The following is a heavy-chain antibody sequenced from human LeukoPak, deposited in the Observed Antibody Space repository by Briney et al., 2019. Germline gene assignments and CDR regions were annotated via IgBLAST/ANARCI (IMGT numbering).Heavy chain of an antibody. Sequence: PSQTLSLTCTVSGGSISSGSYYWSWIRQPAGKGLEWIGRIYTSGSTNYNPSLKSRVTISVDTSKNQFSLKLSSVTAADTAVYYCAREVYGSGSFDGCWGQGTLVTVSS. V-gene: IGHV4-61*02. D-gene: IGHD3-10*01. CDR2: IYTSGST. CDR3: AREVYGSGSFDGC. CDR1: GGSISSGSYY. J-gene: IGHJ4*02.